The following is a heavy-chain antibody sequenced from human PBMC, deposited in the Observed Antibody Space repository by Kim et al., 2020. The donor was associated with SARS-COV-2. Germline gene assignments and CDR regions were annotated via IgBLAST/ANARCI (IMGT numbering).Heavy chain of an antibody. D-gene: IGHD2-2*01. J-gene: IGHJ3*02. CDR3: ARELTAPYPRWRQVEAFD. CDR1: GGSISSYY. CDR2: IYYSGST. V-gene: IGHV4-59*13. Sequence: SETLSLTCTVSGGSISSYYWSWIRQPPGKGLEWIGYIYYSGSTNYNPSLKSRVTISVDTSKNQFSLKLSSVTAADTAGDYCARELTAPYPRWRQVEAFD.